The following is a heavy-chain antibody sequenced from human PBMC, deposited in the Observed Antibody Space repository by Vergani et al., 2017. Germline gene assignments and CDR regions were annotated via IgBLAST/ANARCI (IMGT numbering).Heavy chain of an antibody. CDR1: GFTFSSYS. V-gene: IGHV3-23*04. CDR2: ISGSGGST. J-gene: IGHJ6*02. Sequence: VQLVESGGGVVKPGGSLRLSCAASGFTFSSYSMNWVRQAPGKGLEWVSAISGSGGSTYYADSVKGRFTISRDNSKNTLYLQMNSLRAEDTAVYYCAKWSGVVDYYYGMDVWGQGTTVTVSS. D-gene: IGHD3-3*01. CDR3: AKWSGVVDYYYGMDV.